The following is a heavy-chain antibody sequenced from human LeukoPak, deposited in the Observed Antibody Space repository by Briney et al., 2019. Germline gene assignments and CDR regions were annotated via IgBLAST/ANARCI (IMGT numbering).Heavy chain of an antibody. CDR1: GFTFSSYG. CDR3: ARDLSEKYCIDY. V-gene: IGHV3-30*02. Sequence: GGSLRLSCAASGFTFSSYGMHWVRQAPGKGLEWAAFIWYDGSNKYYADSVKGRFTISRDNSKNTVSLQMNSLRAEDTAIYYCARDLSEKYCIDYWGQGTQVTVSS. D-gene: IGHD2-8*02. CDR2: IWYDGSNK. J-gene: IGHJ4*02.